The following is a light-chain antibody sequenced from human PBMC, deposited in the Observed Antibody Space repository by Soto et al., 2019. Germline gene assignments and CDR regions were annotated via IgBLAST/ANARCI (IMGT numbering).Light chain of an antibody. Sequence: QSMLTQPPSVSAAPGQKVTISCSGSSYNIGSNYVSWYQQLPGTAPKLLIYDDNKRPSGIPDRFSGSKSGTSATLGITGLQTGDEADYYCGTWDSSLSAGVFGGGTKLTVL. CDR3: GTWDSSLSAGV. CDR1: SYNIGSNY. CDR2: DDN. V-gene: IGLV1-51*01. J-gene: IGLJ2*01.